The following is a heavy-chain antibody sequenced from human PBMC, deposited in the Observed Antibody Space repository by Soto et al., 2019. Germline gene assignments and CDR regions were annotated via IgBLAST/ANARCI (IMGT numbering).Heavy chain of an antibody. CDR3: AKDVLRFLEWLAFYGMDV. J-gene: IGHJ6*02. CDR1: GFTFSGYA. Sequence: GGSLRLSCAASGFTFSGYAMTWVRQAPGKGLEWVAVISYDGSNKYYADSVKGRFTISRDNSKNTLYLQMNSLRAEDTAVYYCAKDVLRFLEWLAFYGMDVWGQGTTVTVSS. D-gene: IGHD3-3*01. V-gene: IGHV3-30*18. CDR2: ISYDGSNK.